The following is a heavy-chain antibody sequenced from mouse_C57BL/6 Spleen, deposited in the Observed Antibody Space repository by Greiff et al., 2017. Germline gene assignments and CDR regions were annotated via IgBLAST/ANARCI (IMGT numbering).Heavy chain of an antibody. Sequence: VQLQQSVAELVRPGASVKLSCPASGFNIKNTLMHRVKQRPEPGLEWIGRIYPANSNTKYAPKFQGKATITADTSSNPAHLPLSSPTAEETAICYCARNYYDYDVWYFGGWGKGATVTVSS. CDR3: ARNYYDYDVWYFGG. V-gene: IGHV14-3*01. D-gene: IGHD2-4*01. J-gene: IGHJ2*01. CDR2: IYPANSNT. CDR1: GFNIKNTL.